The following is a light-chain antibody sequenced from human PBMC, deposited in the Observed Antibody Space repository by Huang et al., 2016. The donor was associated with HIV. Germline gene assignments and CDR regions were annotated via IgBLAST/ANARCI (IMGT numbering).Light chain of an antibody. J-gene: IGKJ1*01. Sequence: DIQMTQSPSSLSASVGDRVTITCRASQDISQSLAWYQQKAGKAPKLLVYAASRLESGVPSRCSSSGSGTNYTLTISSLQPEDFATYYCQQYVITPPWTFGQGTKVEVK. CDR1: QDISQS. V-gene: IGKV1-NL1*01. CDR3: QQYVITPPWT. CDR2: AAS.